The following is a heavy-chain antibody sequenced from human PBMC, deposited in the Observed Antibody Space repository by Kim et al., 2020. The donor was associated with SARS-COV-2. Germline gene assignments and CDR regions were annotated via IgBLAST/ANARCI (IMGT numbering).Heavy chain of an antibody. Sequence: ASVKVSCKASGYTFTSYGISWVRQAPGQGLEWMGWISAYNGNTNYAQKLQGRVTMTTDTSTSTAYMELRSLRSDDTAVYYCARSEQPNKGLLWFGELSGRHDYWGQGTLVTVSS. CDR2: ISAYNGNT. CDR3: ARSEQPNKGLLWFGELSGRHDY. D-gene: IGHD3-10*01. CDR1: GYTFTSYG. V-gene: IGHV1-18*01. J-gene: IGHJ4*02.